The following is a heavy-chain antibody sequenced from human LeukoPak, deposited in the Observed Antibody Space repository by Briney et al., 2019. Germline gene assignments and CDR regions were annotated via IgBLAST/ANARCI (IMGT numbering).Heavy chain of an antibody. CDR1: GYSFTSYW. CDR3: ARSVYETGMGVPEFDP. CDR2: IYPGDSDT. Sequence: GESLKISCKGSGYSFTSYWIGWVRQMPGKGLEWMGIIYPGDSDTRYSPSFQGQVTISADKSIGTAYLQWSSLKASDTAMYYCARSVYETGMGVPEFDPWGQGTLVTVSS. D-gene: IGHD2/OR15-2a*01. V-gene: IGHV5-51*01. J-gene: IGHJ5*02.